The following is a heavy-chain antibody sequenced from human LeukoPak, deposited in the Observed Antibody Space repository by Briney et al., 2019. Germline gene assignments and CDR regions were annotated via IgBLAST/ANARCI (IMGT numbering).Heavy chain of an antibody. D-gene: IGHD3-22*01. CDR2: INHSGST. V-gene: IGHV4-34*01. CDR1: GGSFSGYY. J-gene: IGHJ5*02. Sequence: TSETLSLTCAVYGGSFSGYYWSWIRQPPGKGLEWIGEINHSGSTNYNPSLKSRVTISVDTSKNQFSLKLSSVTAADTAVYYCARGRLGTMIVVVMNYNWFDPWGQGTLVTVSS. CDR3: ARGRLGTMIVVVMNYNWFDP.